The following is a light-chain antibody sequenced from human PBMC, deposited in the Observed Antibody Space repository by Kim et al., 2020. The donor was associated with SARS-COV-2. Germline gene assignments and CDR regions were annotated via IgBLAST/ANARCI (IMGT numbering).Light chain of an antibody. V-gene: IGLV2-14*03. CDR1: SSDVGGYDY. CDR3: SSYTTSSTLV. J-gene: IGLJ3*02. CDR2: DVS. Sequence: GQSIAISCTGTSSDVGGYDYVSWFQQHPGKAPQLMIYDVSQRPSGISDRFSGSKSGNTASLTISGLQAEDEADYYCSSYTTSSTLVFGGGTQLTVL.